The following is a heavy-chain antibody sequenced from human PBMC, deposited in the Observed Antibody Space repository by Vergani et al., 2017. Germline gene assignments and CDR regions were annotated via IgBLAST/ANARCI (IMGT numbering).Heavy chain of an antibody. Sequence: QVQLQESGPGLVKPSETLSLTCTVSGGPISSYYWSWIRQPPGKGLEWIGYIYYSGSTNYNPSLKSRVTISVDTSKNQFSLKLSSVTAADTAVYYCARDLVLRLGGNYYYYGMDVWGQGTTVTVSS. CDR3: ARDLVLRLGGNYYYYGMDV. J-gene: IGHJ6*02. D-gene: IGHD4-23*01. CDR1: GGPISSYY. CDR2: IYYSGST. V-gene: IGHV4-59*01.